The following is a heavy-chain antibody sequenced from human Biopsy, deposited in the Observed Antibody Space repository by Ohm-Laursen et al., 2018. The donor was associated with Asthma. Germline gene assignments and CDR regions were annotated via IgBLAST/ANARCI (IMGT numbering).Heavy chain of an antibody. CDR1: GGSISSGAYY. J-gene: IGHJ4*02. CDR3: SRNKIDDGIYFDD. CDR2: IYYIGST. Sequence: GTLSLTCTVSGGSISSGAYYWSWVRQPPGKGLEWIGYIYYIGSTNYNPSLKSRVTISVDTSKNQFSLTLSSVTAADTAIYYCSRNKIDDGIYFDDWGLGTLVTVSS. D-gene: IGHD4-23*01. V-gene: IGHV4-61*08.